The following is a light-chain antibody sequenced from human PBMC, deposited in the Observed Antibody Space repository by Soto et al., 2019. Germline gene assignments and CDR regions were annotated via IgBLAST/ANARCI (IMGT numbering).Light chain of an antibody. J-gene: IGKJ4*01. V-gene: IGKV3-15*01. Sequence: EIVMTQSTATLSVSPGERATLSCRASRNMNRKLAWYQQKPGQAPRLLISGASTRATGIPARFSGSGSGTEFTLTISSLQSEDFAVYYCQQYYDYPPLIFGGGTKVEIK. CDR2: GAS. CDR1: RNMNRK. CDR3: QQYYDYPPLI.